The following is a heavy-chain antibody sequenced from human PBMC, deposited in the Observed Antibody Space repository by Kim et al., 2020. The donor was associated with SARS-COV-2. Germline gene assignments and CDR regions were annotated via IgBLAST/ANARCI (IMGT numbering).Heavy chain of an antibody. Sequence: SETLSLTCTVSGGSISSGSYYWSWIRQPAGKGLEWIGRIYTSGSTNYNPSLKSRVTISVDTSKNQFSLKLSSVTAADTAVYYCARAPYSTFDYWGQGTLVTVSS. CDR3: ARAPYSTFDY. CDR1: GGSISSGSYY. J-gene: IGHJ4*02. D-gene: IGHD2-15*01. V-gene: IGHV4-61*02. CDR2: IYTSGST.